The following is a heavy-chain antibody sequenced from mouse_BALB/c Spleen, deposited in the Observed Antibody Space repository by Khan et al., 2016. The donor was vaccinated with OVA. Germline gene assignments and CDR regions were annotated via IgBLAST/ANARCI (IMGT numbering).Heavy chain of an antibody. D-gene: IGHD2-14*01. J-gene: IGHJ2*01. CDR3: ARVYRGDFDY. CDR1: GYSITSDYA. CDR2: ISYSGNT. Sequence: EVQLVESGPGLVKPSQSLSLTCTVTGYSITSDYAWNWIRQFPGNKLEWMGFISYSGNTNYNPSLKSRITITRDTSKNQFFLQLNSVTTEDTATDYCARVYRGDFDYWGQGTTLTVSS. V-gene: IGHV3-2*02.